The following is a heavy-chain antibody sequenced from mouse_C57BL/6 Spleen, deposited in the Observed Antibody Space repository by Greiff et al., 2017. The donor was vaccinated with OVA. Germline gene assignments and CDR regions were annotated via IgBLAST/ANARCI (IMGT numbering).Heavy chain of an antibody. CDR1: GYTFTSYD. V-gene: IGHV1-85*01. CDR2: IYPRDGST. CDR3: AREDSSGYGGYAMDY. Sequence: VKLMESGPELVKPGASVKLSCKASGYTFTSYDINWVKQRPGQGLEWIGWIYPRDGSTKYNEKFKGKATLTVDTSSSTAYMELHSLTSEDSAVYFCAREDSSGYGGYAMDYWGQGTSVTVSS. D-gene: IGHD3-2*02. J-gene: IGHJ4*01.